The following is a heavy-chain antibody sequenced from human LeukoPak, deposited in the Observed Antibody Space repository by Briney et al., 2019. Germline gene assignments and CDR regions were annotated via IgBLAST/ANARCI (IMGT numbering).Heavy chain of an antibody. CDR3: AKGQERGSIFPFLDS. CDR1: GFTSNNYA. V-gene: IGHV3-23*01. Sequence: PGGSLRLSCAASGFTSNNYAMSWVRQAPGKGLEWVSAIVVSAYSTYYADSVKGRFTISRDNSKNTVYLQMDGLRAEDTATYYCAKGQERGSIFPFLDSWGQGSLVIVSS. D-gene: IGHD3-3*02. J-gene: IGHJ4*02. CDR2: IVVSAYST.